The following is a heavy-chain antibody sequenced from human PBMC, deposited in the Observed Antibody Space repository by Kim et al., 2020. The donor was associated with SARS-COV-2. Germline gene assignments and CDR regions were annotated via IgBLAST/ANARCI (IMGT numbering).Heavy chain of an antibody. V-gene: IGHV3-30*03. D-gene: IGHD2-15*01. CDR1: GFTFSSYG. Sequence: GGSLRLSCAASGFTFSSYGMHWVRQAPGKGLEWVAVISYDGSNKYYADSVKGRFTISRDNSKNTLYLQMNSLRAEDTAVYYCATSLVVTEEYYYYGMDVWGQETTITVSS. J-gene: IGHJ6*02. CDR3: ATSLVVTEEYYYYGMDV. CDR2: ISYDGSNK.